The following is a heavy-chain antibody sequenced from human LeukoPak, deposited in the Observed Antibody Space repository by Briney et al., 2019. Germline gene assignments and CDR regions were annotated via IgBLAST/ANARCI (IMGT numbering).Heavy chain of an antibody. CDR1: GYTFTVYH. J-gene: IGHJ6*03. Sequence: VASVKVSCKASGYTFTVYHMHWVRQAPGQGLEWMGIINPSDGSTTYAQKFQGRVSITRDMSTSTIYMELSRLRSDDTAVYYCAREEQQLVPGYYYYYMDVWGKGTTVTVSS. CDR3: AREEQQLVPGYYYYYMDV. V-gene: IGHV1-46*01. CDR2: INPSDGST. D-gene: IGHD6-13*01.